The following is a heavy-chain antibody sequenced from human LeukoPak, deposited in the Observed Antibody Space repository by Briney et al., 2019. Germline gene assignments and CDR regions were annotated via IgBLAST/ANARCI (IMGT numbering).Heavy chain of an antibody. J-gene: IGHJ4*02. Sequence: ASVKVSCKASGYXFTDYYIHWVRQAPGQGLEWMGWINPNSGGTNYAQKFQGRVTMTRDTSISTAYMQLSRLKSDDTAVYYCARVHFYDSSGYSLINPWGQGTLVTVSS. CDR2: INPNSGGT. CDR3: ARVHFYDSSGYSLINP. CDR1: GYXFTDYY. D-gene: IGHD3-22*01. V-gene: IGHV1-2*02.